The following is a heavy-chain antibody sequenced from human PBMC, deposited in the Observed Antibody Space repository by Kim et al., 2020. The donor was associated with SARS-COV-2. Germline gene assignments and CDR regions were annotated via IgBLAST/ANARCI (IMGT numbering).Heavy chain of an antibody. J-gene: IGHJ6*02. CDR1: GFTFSSYS. Sequence: GGSLRLSCAASGFTFSSYSMNWVRQAPGKGLEWVSSISSSSSYIYYADSVKGRFTISRDNAKNSLYLQMNSLRAEDTAVYYCARDAPRRIKTTYYYGMDVWGPGTTVTVSS. D-gene: IGHD1-7*01. V-gene: IGHV3-21*01. CDR3: ARDAPRRIKTTYYYGMDV. CDR2: ISSSSSYI.